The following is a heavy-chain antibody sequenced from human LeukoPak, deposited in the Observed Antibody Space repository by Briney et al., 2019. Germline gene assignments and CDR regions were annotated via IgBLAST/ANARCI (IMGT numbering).Heavy chain of an antibody. CDR2: ISSSSSTI. D-gene: IGHD3-16*01. V-gene: IGHV3-48*04. CDR1: GFTFSSYS. CDR3: ARDWGRDAFDI. Sequence: GGSLRLSCAASGFTFSSYSMNWVRQAPGKGLEWVSYISSSSSTIYYADSVKGRFTISRDNAKNSLYLQMNSLRAEDTAVYYCARDWGRDAFDIWGQGTMVTVSS. J-gene: IGHJ3*02.